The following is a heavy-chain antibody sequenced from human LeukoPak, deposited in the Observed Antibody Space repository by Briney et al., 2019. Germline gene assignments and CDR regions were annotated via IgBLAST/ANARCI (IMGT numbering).Heavy chain of an antibody. D-gene: IGHD3-10*01. Sequence: SETPSLTCAVYGGSFSGYYWSWIRQPPGKGREWIGEINHSGSTNYNPSLKRRVTISVDTSKNQFSLKLSSVTAADTAVYYCAREGSGENFDYWGQGTLVTVSS. J-gene: IGHJ4*02. CDR1: GGSFSGYY. CDR2: INHSGST. V-gene: IGHV4-34*01. CDR3: AREGSGENFDY.